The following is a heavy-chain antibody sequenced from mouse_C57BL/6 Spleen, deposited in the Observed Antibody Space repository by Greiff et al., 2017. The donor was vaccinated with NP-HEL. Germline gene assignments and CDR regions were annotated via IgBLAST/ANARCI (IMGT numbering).Heavy chain of an antibody. D-gene: IGHD1-1*01. J-gene: IGHJ2*01. Sequence: QVQLQQSGAELVRPGASVKLSCKASGYTFTDYYINWVKQRPGQGLEWIARIYPGSGNTYYNEKFKGKATLTAEKSSSTAYMQLSSLTSEDSAVYFCATDYYGSSFDYWGQGTTLTVSS. V-gene: IGHV1-76*01. CDR3: ATDYYGSSFDY. CDR2: IYPGSGNT. CDR1: GYTFTDYY.